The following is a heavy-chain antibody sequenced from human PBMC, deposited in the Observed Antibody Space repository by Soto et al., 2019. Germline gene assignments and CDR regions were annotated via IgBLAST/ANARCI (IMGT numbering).Heavy chain of an antibody. CDR2: INSDGSHT. CDR1: GFTFFAYW. V-gene: IGHV3-74*01. CDR3: AKEGAYGDSAGEKWFDS. D-gene: IGHD4-17*01. Sequence: EVQLVESGGGLVPPGGSLRLSCAASGFTFFAYWIHWVRQVPGKGRVWVSRINSDGSHTSYADSVRGRFTISRDNSKNTVYLQINSLTAEDTAVYYGAKEGAYGDSAGEKWFDSWGQGSLVTVSS. J-gene: IGHJ5*01.